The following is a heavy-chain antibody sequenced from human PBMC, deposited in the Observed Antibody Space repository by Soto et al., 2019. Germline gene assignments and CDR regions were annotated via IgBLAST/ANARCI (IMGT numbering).Heavy chain of an antibody. J-gene: IGHJ6*02. Sequence: GGSLRLSCAASGFTFDDYAMHWVRQAPGKGLEWVSGISWNSGSIGYADSVKGRFTISRDNAKNSLYLQMNSLRAEDTALYYCAKEGITMVRGVIYGMDVWGQGTTVTVSS. D-gene: IGHD3-10*01. CDR2: ISWNSGSI. V-gene: IGHV3-9*01. CDR1: GFTFDDYA. CDR3: AKEGITMVRGVIYGMDV.